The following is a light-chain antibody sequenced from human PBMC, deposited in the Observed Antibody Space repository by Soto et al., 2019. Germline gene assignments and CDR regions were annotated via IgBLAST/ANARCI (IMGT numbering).Light chain of an antibody. J-gene: IGKJ1*01. CDR1: QSVSSSY. Sequence: DIVMTQSPGTLSLSPGERATLSCRASQSVSSSYLAWYQQKPGQAPRLLIYGASSRATGIPDRFSGSGSGTDFTLTISRLEPEDFAVYDGQQYGSSPRTFGQGTKVDIK. CDR2: GAS. CDR3: QQYGSSPRT. V-gene: IGKV3-20*01.